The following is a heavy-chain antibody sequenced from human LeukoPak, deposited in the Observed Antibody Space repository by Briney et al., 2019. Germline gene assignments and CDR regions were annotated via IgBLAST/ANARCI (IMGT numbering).Heavy chain of an antibody. J-gene: IGHJ4*02. CDR1: GGSISNY. CDR2: IYYSGST. V-gene: IGHV4-59*01. D-gene: IGHD3-10*01. Sequence: PSETLSLTCTVSGGSISNYWSWIRQPPGKGLEWIGYIYYSGSTNYNPSLKSRVTISVDTSKNQFSLKLSSVTAADTAVYYCARVDYYGSGSFDYWGQETLVTVSS. CDR3: ARVDYYGSGSFDY.